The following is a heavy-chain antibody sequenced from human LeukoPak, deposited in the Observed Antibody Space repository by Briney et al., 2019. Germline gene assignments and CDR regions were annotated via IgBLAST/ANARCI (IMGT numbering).Heavy chain of an antibody. D-gene: IGHD3-10*02. V-gene: IGHV1-58*02. Sequence: GTSVKVSCKASGFTFTSSAMQWVRQARGQRLGWIGWIVVGSGNKNYAQKFQARVTITRDMSTSTAYMELSSLRSEGTAVYYFAGSSVRGVMFVPWGQGTLVTVSS. CDR2: IVVGSGNK. CDR3: AGSSVRGVMFVP. J-gene: IGHJ5*02. CDR1: GFTFTSSA.